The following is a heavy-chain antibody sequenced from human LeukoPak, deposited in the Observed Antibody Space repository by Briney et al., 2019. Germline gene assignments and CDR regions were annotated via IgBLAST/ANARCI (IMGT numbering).Heavy chain of an antibody. CDR2: IYYSGST. CDR3: ATYDSSGYYGLDAFDI. J-gene: IGHJ3*02. D-gene: IGHD3-22*01. CDR1: GGSISSGDYY. Sequence: PSETLSLTCTVSGGSISSGDYYWSWIRQPPGKGLEWIGYIYYSGSTYYNPSLKSRVTISVDTSKNQFSQKLSSVTAADTAVYYCATYDSSGYYGLDAFDIWGQGTMVTVSS. V-gene: IGHV4-30-4*01.